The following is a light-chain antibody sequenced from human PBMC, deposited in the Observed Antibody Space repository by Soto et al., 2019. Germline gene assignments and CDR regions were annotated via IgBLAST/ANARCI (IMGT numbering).Light chain of an antibody. CDR3: QQYNSYPET. CDR1: QSISSW. CDR2: KAS. J-gene: IGKJ1*01. V-gene: IGKV1-5*03. Sequence: DIQMTQSPSTLSASVGDRVTITCRACQSISSWLAWYQQKPGKAPKLLIYKASSLESGVPSRFSGSGSGTEFTLTISSLQPDDFATYYCQQYNSYPETFGQGTKVEIK.